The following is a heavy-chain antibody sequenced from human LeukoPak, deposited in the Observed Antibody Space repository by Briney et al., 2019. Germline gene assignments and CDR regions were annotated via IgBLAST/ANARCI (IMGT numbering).Heavy chain of an antibody. V-gene: IGHV4-30-4*01. CDR3: AREATVTTPDASDI. CDR1: GGSISSGDYY. D-gene: IGHD4-11*01. Sequence: SETLSLTCTVSGGSISSGDYYWSWIRQPPGKGLEWIGYIYYSGSTYYNPSLKSRVTISVDTSKNQFSLKLSSVTAADTAVYYCAREATVTTPDASDIWGQGTMVTVSS. CDR2: IYYSGST. J-gene: IGHJ3*02.